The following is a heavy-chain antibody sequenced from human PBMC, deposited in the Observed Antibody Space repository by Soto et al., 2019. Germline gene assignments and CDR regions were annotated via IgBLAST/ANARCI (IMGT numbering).Heavy chain of an antibody. CDR3: ACRPPPFWRGLTHRNLYKFPH. J-gene: IGHJ1*01. V-gene: IGHV4-34*01. D-gene: IGHD3-3*01. Sequence: SETLSLTCTLNGGSFSGFYWNWVRQSPGKGLEWIGEITHTGATNYNPSLKSRLTLSLDTSKNHFSLSLTSVTAADTAVYFCACRPPPFWRGLTHRNLYKFPHWGQRTLVTVYS. CDR2: ITHTGAT. CDR1: GGSFSGFY.